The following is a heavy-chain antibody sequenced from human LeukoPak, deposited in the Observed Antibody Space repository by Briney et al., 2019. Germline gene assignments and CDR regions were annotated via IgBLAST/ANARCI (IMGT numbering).Heavy chain of an antibody. CDR3: AKDMANYYDSSGFDY. Sequence: GRSLRLSCAASGFNFDDYAMHWVRQAPGKGLEWVSGISWNSGSIGYADSVKGRFTISRDNAKNSLYLQMNSLRAEDTALYYCAKDMANYYDSSGFDYWGQGTLVTVSS. CDR1: GFNFDDYA. J-gene: IGHJ4*02. CDR2: ISWNSGSI. D-gene: IGHD3-22*01. V-gene: IGHV3-9*01.